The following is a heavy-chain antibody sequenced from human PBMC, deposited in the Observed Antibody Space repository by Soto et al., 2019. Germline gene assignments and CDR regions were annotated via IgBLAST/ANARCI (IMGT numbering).Heavy chain of an antibody. V-gene: IGHV3-23*01. J-gene: IGHJ4*02. CDR3: AKGNGAARGRGAYFHS. D-gene: IGHD6-13*01. Sequence: QLLESGGGLVQPGGSLRLSCATSGFTFRSYAMSWVRQAPGKGLEWVSTITSSGGNTFYAGSVKGRFTISRDNSKSTLSLQINSLKAEDTAIYYCAKGNGAARGRGAYFHSWGQGTLVTVSS. CDR1: GFTFRSYA. CDR2: ITSSGGNT.